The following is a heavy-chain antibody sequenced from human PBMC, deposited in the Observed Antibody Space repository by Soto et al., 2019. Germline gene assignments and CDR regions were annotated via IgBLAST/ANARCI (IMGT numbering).Heavy chain of an antibody. CDR3: ARGGYSGYDLGWFDP. CDR1: GGTFSSYA. CDR2: IIPIFGTA. Sequence: SVKVSCKASGGTFSSYAISWVRQAPGQGLEWMGGIIPIFGTANYAQKFQGRVTITADESTSTAYMELSSLRSEDTAVYYCARGGYSGYDLGWFDPWRQGTLVTVS. D-gene: IGHD5-12*01. J-gene: IGHJ5*02. V-gene: IGHV1-69*13.